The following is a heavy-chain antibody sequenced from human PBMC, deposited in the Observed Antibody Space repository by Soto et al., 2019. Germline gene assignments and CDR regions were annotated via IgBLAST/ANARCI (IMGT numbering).Heavy chain of an antibody. CDR1: GGSFSDYY. D-gene: IGHD2-15*01. CDR2: IIHSGST. CDR3: AGRRVFCSGGSCSGQFDF. V-gene: IGHV4-34*12. Sequence: QVQLQQWGAGLLKPSETLSLTCAVYGGSFSDYYWSWIRQPPGKGLEWIGEIIHSGSTNYNPSLKSRVAISVDTSKIQFSLKLSSVTAAVTAVYYCAGRRVFCSGGSCSGQFDFWGQGTLVTVSS. J-gene: IGHJ4*02.